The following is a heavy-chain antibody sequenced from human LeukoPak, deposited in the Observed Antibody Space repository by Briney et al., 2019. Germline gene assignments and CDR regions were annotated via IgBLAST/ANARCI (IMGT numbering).Heavy chain of an antibody. Sequence: GGSLRLSCAASGFTFSDYYMSWIRQAPGKGLEWVSYISSSSSYTNYADVVKGRFTISRDNAKNSLYLQMNSLRAEDTAVYYCASQTYYYDSSGYYPGGIDYWGQGTLVTVSS. CDR3: ASQTYYYDSSGYYPGGIDY. CDR1: GFTFSDYY. CDR2: ISSSSSYT. D-gene: IGHD3-22*01. V-gene: IGHV3-11*06. J-gene: IGHJ4*02.